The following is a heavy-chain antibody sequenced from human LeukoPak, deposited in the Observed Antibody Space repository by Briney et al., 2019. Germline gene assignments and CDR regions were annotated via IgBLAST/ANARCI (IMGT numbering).Heavy chain of an antibody. CDR3: ARSITYYYDSSGYPIDY. J-gene: IGHJ4*02. CDR1: GGSFSGYY. V-gene: IGHV4-34*01. D-gene: IGHD3-22*01. Sequence: SETLSLTCAVYGGSFSGYYWSWIRQPPGKGLEWIGEINHSGSTNYNPSLESRVTISVDTSKNQFSLKLSSVTAADTAVYYCARSITYYYDSSGYPIDYWGQGTLVTVSS. CDR2: INHSGST.